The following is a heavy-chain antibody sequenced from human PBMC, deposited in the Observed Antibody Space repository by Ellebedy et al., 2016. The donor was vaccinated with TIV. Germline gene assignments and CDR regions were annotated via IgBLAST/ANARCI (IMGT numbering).Heavy chain of an antibody. Sequence: GGSLRLXCAASGFTFSSYAMSWVRQAPGKGLEWVSAISGSGDSTYYADSVKGRFTISRDNYKNTVYLQMNNLRAEDTAVYYCAKDGEGWELWGQGTLVTVSS. CDR1: GFTFSSYA. V-gene: IGHV3-23*01. J-gene: IGHJ4*02. CDR2: ISGSGDST. CDR3: AKDGEGWEL. D-gene: IGHD1-26*01.